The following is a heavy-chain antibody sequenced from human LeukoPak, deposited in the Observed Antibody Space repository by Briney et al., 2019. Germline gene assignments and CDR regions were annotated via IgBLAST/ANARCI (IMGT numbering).Heavy chain of an antibody. CDR2: ISYDGSHK. CDR1: GFTFSDYG. CDR3: AKGARGDTVTSIVGLNWFDP. J-gene: IGHJ5*02. D-gene: IGHD4-17*01. Sequence: AGGSLRLSCVASGFTFSDYGMHWVRQAPGKGLEWVAVISYDGSHKYYADSVKGRFSISRDNSKNTLYLQMSSLRADDTAVYYCAKGARGDTVTSIVGLNWFDPWGQGTLVTVSS. V-gene: IGHV3-30*18.